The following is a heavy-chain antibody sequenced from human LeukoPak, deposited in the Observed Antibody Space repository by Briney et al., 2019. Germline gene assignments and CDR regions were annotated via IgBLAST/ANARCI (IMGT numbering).Heavy chain of an antibody. CDR3: AASTVTKRAFDI. CDR1: GYSISSGYY. J-gene: IGHJ3*02. V-gene: IGHV4-38-2*02. Sequence: PSETLSLTCTVSGYSISSGYYWGWIRQPPGKGLEWIGSIYYSGSTYYNPSLKSRVTISVDTSKNQFSLKLSSVTAADTAVYYCAASTVTKRAFDIWGQGTMVTVSS. D-gene: IGHD4-17*01. CDR2: IYYSGST.